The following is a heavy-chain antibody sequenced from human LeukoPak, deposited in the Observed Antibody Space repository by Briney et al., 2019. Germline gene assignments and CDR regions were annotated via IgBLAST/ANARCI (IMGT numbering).Heavy chain of an antibody. CDR1: GFTFSNYG. D-gene: IGHD1-26*01. V-gene: IGHV3-30*18. CDR2: IWSGGTDK. CDR3: GKRLTSWELEY. Sequence: PGRSLRLSCAASGFTFSNYGMRWVRQAPGKGLEWVAVIWSGGTDKYYADSVKGRFTVSRDNSKNTLYLQMNSLRAEDTAVYYCGKRLTSWELEYWGQGTLVTVSS. J-gene: IGHJ4*02.